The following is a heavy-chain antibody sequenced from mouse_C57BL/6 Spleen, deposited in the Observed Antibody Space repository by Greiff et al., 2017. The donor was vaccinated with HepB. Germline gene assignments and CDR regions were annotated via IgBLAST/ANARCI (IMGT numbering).Heavy chain of an antibody. CDR2: ILPGSCST. CDR3: ARRGTRRITGDAMDY. D-gene: IGHD2-4*01. J-gene: IGHJ4*01. Sequence: QVQLQQSGAELMKPGASVKLSCKATGYTFTGYWIEWVKQRPGHGLEWIGEILPGSCSTNYNEKFKGKATFTADTSSNTAYMQLSSLTTEDSAIYYCARRGTRRITGDAMDYWGQGTSVTVSS. CDR1: GYTFTGYW. V-gene: IGHV1-9*01.